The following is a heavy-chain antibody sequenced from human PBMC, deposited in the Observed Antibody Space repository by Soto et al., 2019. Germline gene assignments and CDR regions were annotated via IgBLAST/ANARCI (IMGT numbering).Heavy chain of an antibody. CDR1: GGSCSGYY. V-gene: IGHV4-34*01. CDR3: ASLPSIAVAGTVGATKGQSSPSATDV. D-gene: IGHD6-19*01. Sequence: PSENLSITCAVYGGSCSGYYWSWIRQPPGKGLGWIGEINHSGSTNYNPSLKSRVTISVDTSKNQFSLKLSSVTAADTAVYYCASLPSIAVAGTVGATKGQSSPSATDVRGKGTT. J-gene: IGHJ6*03. CDR2: INHSGST.